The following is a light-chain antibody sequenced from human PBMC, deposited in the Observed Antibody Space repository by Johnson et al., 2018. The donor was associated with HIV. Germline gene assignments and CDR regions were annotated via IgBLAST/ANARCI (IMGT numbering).Light chain of an antibody. Sequence: QSVLTQPPSVSAAPGQKVTISCSGSNSNIGNNYVSWYRQLPGTAPKLLIYENNKRPSGIPNRFSGSKSGTSATLGITGLQTGDEADYYCETWDNSLIAYVFGTGTKVTVL. CDR3: ETWDNSLIAYV. CDR2: ENN. J-gene: IGLJ1*01. V-gene: IGLV1-51*02. CDR1: NSNIGNNY.